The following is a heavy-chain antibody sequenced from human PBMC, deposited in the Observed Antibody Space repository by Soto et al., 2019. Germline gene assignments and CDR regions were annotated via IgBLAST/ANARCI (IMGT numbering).Heavy chain of an antibody. CDR1: GYTFTNYW. Sequence: PVESLKISCKGSGYTFTNYWITCCLQMPVKGLEWMGRIDPSDSYTNYSPSFQGHVTISADKSISTADLQWSSLKASDTAMYYCARIAVAGTLIDYWGQGTLVTVSS. D-gene: IGHD6-19*01. CDR3: ARIAVAGTLIDY. J-gene: IGHJ4*01. V-gene: IGHV5-10-1*01. CDR2: IDPSDSYT.